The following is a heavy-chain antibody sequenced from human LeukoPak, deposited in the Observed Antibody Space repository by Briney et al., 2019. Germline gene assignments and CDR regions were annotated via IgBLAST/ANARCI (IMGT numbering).Heavy chain of an antibody. CDR1: GGSFSGYY. D-gene: IGHD3-9*01. J-gene: IGHJ4*02. V-gene: IGHV4-34*01. CDR3: ARGMTGDY. CDR2: INHSGST. Sequence: PSETLSLTCAVYGGSFSGYYWSWIRQPPGKGLEWIGEINHSGSTNYNPSLKSRVTISVDTSKNQFSLKLRSVTAADTAVYYCARGMTGDYWGQGTLVTVSS.